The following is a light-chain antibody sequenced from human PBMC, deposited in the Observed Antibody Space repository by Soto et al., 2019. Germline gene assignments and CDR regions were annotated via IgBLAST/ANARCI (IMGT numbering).Light chain of an antibody. V-gene: IGLV2-14*03. CDR1: SSDVGGYSY. CDR2: DVD. CDR3: SSYTSSSTYVL. Sequence: QSVLTQPASVSGSPGQSITISCTGFSSDVGGYSYVSWYQHHPGKAPKLMIYDVDNRPSGVSNRFSGSKSGNTASLTISGLQAEDEADYYCSSYTSSSTYVLFGGGTKLTVL. J-gene: IGLJ2*01.